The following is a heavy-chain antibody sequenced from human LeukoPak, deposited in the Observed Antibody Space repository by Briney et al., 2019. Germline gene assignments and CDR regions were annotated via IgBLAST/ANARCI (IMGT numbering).Heavy chain of an antibody. V-gene: IGHV3-33*06. CDR3: AKDLGPADYDSSGNDAFDI. J-gene: IGHJ3*02. D-gene: IGHD3-22*01. CDR2: IWYDGSNK. CDR1: GFTFSSYG. Sequence: GGSLRLSCAASGFTFSSYGMHWVRQAPGKGLEWVAVIWYDGSNKYYADSVKGRFTISRDNSKNTLYLQMNSLRAEDTAVYYYAKDLGPADYDSSGNDAFDIWGQGTMVTVSS.